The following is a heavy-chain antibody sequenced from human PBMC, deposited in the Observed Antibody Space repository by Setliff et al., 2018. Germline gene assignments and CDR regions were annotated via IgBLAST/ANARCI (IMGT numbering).Heavy chain of an antibody. V-gene: IGHV1-2*04. CDR1: GYTFTGYY. J-gene: IGHJ4*02. CDR3: ARGRDFWSGYLVY. Sequence: ASVKVSCKASGYTFTGYYMHWVRQAPGQGLEWMGWINPNXGGTNYAQXXQGWATITRDTSISTAYMELSRLRPDDTAVYYCARGRDFWSGYLVYWGQGTLVTVSS. CDR2: INPNXGGT. D-gene: IGHD3-3*01.